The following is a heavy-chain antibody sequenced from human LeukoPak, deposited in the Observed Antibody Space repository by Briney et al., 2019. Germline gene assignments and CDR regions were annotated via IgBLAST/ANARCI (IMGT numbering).Heavy chain of an antibody. CDR3: ARVPIFPDYGGNSPFDY. J-gene: IGHJ4*02. Sequence: SVKVSCKASGGTFSSYAISWVRQAPGQGLEWMGGIIPIFGTANYAQKFQGRVTITADKSTSTAHMELSSLRSEDTAVYYCARVPIFPDYGGNSPFDYWGQGTLVTVSS. D-gene: IGHD4-23*01. CDR2: IIPIFGTA. V-gene: IGHV1-69*06. CDR1: GGTFSSYA.